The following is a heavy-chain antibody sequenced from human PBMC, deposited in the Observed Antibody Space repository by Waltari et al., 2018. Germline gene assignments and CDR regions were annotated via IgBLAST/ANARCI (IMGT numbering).Heavy chain of an antibody. J-gene: IGHJ4*02. CDR1: GGSISSSSYY. D-gene: IGHD3-22*01. CDR2: IYYSGST. CDR3: ASGCSSGYYYPPLEIFDY. V-gene: IGHV4-39*07. Sequence: QLQLQESGPGLVKPSETLSLTCTVSGGSISSSSYYWGWIRQPPGKGLEWIGSIYYSGSTYYNPSLQSRVTISVDTSKNQFSLKLSSVTAADTAVYYCASGCSSGYYYPPLEIFDYWGQGTLVTVSS.